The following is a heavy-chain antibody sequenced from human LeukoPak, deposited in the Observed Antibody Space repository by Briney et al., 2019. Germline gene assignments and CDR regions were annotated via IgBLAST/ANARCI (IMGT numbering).Heavy chain of an antibody. Sequence: SETLSLTCTVSGGSVCTYYWSWIRQPPGKGLEWIGHIYYSGSTNYNPSLKSRVTISVDTSKNQFSLKLNSVTAADTAVYYCARRSNPPGRIDHWGQGTLVTVSS. J-gene: IGHJ4*02. V-gene: IGHV4-59*02. D-gene: IGHD1-14*01. CDR1: GGSVCTYY. CDR2: IYYSGST. CDR3: ARRSNPPGRIDH.